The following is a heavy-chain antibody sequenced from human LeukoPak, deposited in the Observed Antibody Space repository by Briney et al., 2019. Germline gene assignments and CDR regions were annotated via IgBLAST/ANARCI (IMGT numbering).Heavy chain of an antibody. J-gene: IGHJ4*02. Sequence: SETLSLTCTVSGGSISSSSYYWGWIRQPPGKGLEWIVSIYYSGSTYYNPSLKSRVTISVDTSKNQFSLKLSSVTAADTAVYYCARHPVGASGYYFDYWVQGTLVTVCS. V-gene: IGHV4-39*01. CDR1: GGSISSSSYY. CDR3: ARHPVGASGYYFDY. CDR2: IYYSGST. D-gene: IGHD1-26*01.